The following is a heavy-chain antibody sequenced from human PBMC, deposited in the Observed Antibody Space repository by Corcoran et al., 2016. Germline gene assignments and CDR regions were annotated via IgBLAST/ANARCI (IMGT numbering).Heavy chain of an antibody. CDR2: IYYSGST. CDR3: ARVSYWDYFDY. J-gene: IGHJ4*02. V-gene: IGHV4-31*03. D-gene: IGHD1-26*01. Sequence: QVQLQESGPGLVKPSQTLSLTCTVSGGSISSGGYYWSWIRQHPGKGLEWIGYIYYSGSTYYNPSLQSRVTISVNQSKNQFSLKLSSVTAADTAVYYCARVSYWDYFDYWGQGTLVTVSS. CDR1: GGSISSGGYY.